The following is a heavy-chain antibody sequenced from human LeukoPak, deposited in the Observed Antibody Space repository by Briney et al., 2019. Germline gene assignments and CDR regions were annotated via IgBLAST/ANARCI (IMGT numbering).Heavy chain of an antibody. J-gene: IGHJ6*03. Sequence: RASVKVSCKASGGTFSSYAISWVRQAPGQGLEWMGGIIPIFGTANYAQKFQGRVTITTDESTSTAYMELSSLRSEDTAVYYCARNHCYDSSTLEAGYYYMDVWGKGTTVTVSS. CDR1: GGTFSSYA. V-gene: IGHV1-69*05. D-gene: IGHD3-22*01. CDR3: ARNHCYDSSTLEAGYYYMDV. CDR2: IIPIFGTA.